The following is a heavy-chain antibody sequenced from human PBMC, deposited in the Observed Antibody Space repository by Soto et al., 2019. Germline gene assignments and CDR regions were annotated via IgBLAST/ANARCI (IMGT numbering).Heavy chain of an antibody. CDR3: AKDSRGIAAAGTA. Sequence: QVQLVESGGGVVQPGRSLRLSCAASGFTFSSYGMHWVRQAPGKGLEWVAVISYDGSNKYYADSVKGRFTISRDNSKNTLYLQVNSLRAEDTAVYYCAKDSRGIAAAGTAWGQGTLVTVSS. CDR1: GFTFSSYG. CDR2: ISYDGSNK. D-gene: IGHD6-13*01. V-gene: IGHV3-30*18. J-gene: IGHJ5*02.